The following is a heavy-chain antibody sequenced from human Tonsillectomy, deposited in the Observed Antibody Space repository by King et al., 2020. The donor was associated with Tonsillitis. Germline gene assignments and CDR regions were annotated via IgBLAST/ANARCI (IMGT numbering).Heavy chain of an antibody. Sequence: QLQESGPGLAKPSETLSLTCTVSGGSIRSHYWSWIRQPPGKGLEWIWYIYSRGSTNYNPSLKSRVTISVDTSKNQFSLKLSAVTAADTAVYYCARLLPEYSRSAGCFDYWGQGTLVTVSS. J-gene: IGHJ4*02. D-gene: IGHD6-6*01. CDR3: ARLLPEYSRSAGCFDY. V-gene: IGHV4-59*08. CDR1: GGSIRSHY. CDR2: IYSRGST.